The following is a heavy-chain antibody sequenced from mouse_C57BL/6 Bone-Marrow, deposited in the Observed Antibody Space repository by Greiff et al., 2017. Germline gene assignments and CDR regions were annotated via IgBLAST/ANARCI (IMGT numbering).Heavy chain of an antibody. D-gene: IGHD3-2*02. CDR2: INPSSGYT. V-gene: IGHV1-4*01. Sequence: VQLQQSGAELARPGASVKMSCKASGYTFTSYTMHWVKQRPGQGLDWIGYINPSSGYTKYNQKFKDKATLTADKSTSTAYMQLSSLTSEVSAVYYGARGSGYPSSSMDYWGQGTTVTVSS. J-gene: IGHJ4*01. CDR1: GYTFTSYT. CDR3: ARGSGYPSSSMDY.